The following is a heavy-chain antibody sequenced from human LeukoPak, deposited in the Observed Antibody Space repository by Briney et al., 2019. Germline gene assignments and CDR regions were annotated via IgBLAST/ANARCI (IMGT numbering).Heavy chain of an antibody. CDR1: GYTFTGYY. CDR3: TRAVVTAKTPFDY. Sequence: GASVKVSCKASGYTFTGYYMHWVRQPPGQGLEWMGWINPNSGGTNYAQKFQGRVTMTRDTSISTAYMELSRLRSDDTAVYYCTRAVVTAKTPFDYWGRGTLVTVSS. D-gene: IGHD2-21*02. V-gene: IGHV1-2*02. J-gene: IGHJ4*02. CDR2: INPNSGGT.